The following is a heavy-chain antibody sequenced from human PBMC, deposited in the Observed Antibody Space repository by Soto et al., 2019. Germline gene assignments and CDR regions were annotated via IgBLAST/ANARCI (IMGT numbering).Heavy chain of an antibody. V-gene: IGHV2-5*02. J-gene: IGHJ4*02. CDR3: AHSIRYFDWLHRYFDY. Sequence: QITLKESGPTLVKPTQTLTLTCTFSGFSLSTSGVGVGWIRQPPGKALEWLALIYWDDDKRYSPSLKSRLTITKDSSKNQVVLTMTNMDPVDTATYYCAHSIRYFDWLHRYFDYWGQGTLVTVSS. CDR2: IYWDDDK. D-gene: IGHD3-9*01. CDR1: GFSLSTSGVG.